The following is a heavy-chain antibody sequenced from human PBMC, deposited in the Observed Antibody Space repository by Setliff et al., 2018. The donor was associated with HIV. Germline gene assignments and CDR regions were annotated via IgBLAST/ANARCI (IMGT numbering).Heavy chain of an antibody. CDR3: ARFLDHDYGDYRTYYFDF. CDR2: FDPEDAET. CDR1: GYTLTELS. Sequence: ASVKVSCKVFGYTLTELSIHWVRQAPGKGLEWMGGFDPEDAETIYAQKFQGRVTMTRNTSISTAYMELSSLRSEDTAVYYCARFLDHDYGDYRTYYFDFWGQGTLVTVSS. D-gene: IGHD4-17*01. V-gene: IGHV1-24*01. J-gene: IGHJ4*02.